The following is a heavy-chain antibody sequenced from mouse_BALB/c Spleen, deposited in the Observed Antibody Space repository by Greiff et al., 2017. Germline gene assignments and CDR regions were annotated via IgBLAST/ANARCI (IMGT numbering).Heavy chain of an antibody. CDR2: INSNGGST. Sequence: EVKLVESGGGLVQPGGSLKLSCAASGFTFSSYGMSWVRQTPDKRLELVATINSNGGSTYYPDSVKGRFTISRDNAKNTLYLQMSSLKSEDTAMYYCARELLGFAYWGQGTLVTVSA. CDR1: GFTFSSYG. D-gene: IGHD2-1*01. J-gene: IGHJ3*01. V-gene: IGHV5-6-3*01. CDR3: ARELLGFAY.